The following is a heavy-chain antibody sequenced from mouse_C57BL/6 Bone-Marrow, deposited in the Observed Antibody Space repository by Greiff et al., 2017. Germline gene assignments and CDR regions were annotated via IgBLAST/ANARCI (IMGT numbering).Heavy chain of an antibody. D-gene: IGHD2-3*01. CDR3: ARLDGYLCY. CDR2: INPYNGDT. CDR1: GYSFTGYF. V-gene: IGHV1-20*01. J-gene: IGHJ2*01. Sequence: EVQLQQSGPELVKPGDSVKISCKASGYSFTGYFMNWVMQSHGKSLEWIGRINPYNGDTFYNQKFKGKATLTVDKSSSTAHMELRSLTSDDSAVYYCARLDGYLCYWGQGTTLTVSS.